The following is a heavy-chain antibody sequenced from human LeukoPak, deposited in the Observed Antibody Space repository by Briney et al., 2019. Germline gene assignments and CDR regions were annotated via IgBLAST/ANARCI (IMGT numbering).Heavy chain of an antibody. CDR2: IYYSGST. J-gene: IGHJ5*02. V-gene: IGHV4-59*08. CDR1: GGSISSYY. CDR3: ARHSSIAARLFRFDP. D-gene: IGHD6-6*01. Sequence: SETLSLTCTVSGGSISSYYWSWIRQPPGKGLEWIGYIYYSGSTNYNPSLKSRVTISVDTSKNQFSLKLSSVTAADTAVYYCARHSSIAARLFRFDPWGQGTLVTVSS.